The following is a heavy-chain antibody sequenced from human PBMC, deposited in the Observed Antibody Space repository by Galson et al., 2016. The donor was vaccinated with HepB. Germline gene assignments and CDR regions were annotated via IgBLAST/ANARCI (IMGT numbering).Heavy chain of an antibody. CDR2: IYYRRTT. D-gene: IGHD6-19*01. CDR1: GGSVNNDHYY. V-gene: IGHV4-31*11. Sequence: TLSLTCAVSGGSVNNDHYYWSWVRQLPDKGLEWIGFIYYRRTTYYNPSLKSRLTISLDTSENQFSLRPTSVTAADTAVYYCAREGSSSGWYYFDSWGQGILVTVSS. CDR3: AREGSSSGWYYFDS. J-gene: IGHJ4*02.